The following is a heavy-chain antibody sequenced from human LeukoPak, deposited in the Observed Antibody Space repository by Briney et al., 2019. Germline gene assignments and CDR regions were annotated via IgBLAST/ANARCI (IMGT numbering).Heavy chain of an antibody. Sequence: GGSLRLSCAASGFILSSYSMNWVRQAPGKGREWVSSISSGSSYIYYADSVKGRFTISRDNAKNSLYLQMNSLRAEDTAVYYCARDLRSYSGSERNYYYYMDVWGKGTTVTISS. CDR2: ISSGSSYI. CDR1: GFILSSYS. J-gene: IGHJ6*03. CDR3: ARDLRSYSGSERNYYYYMDV. V-gene: IGHV3-21*01. D-gene: IGHD3-10*01.